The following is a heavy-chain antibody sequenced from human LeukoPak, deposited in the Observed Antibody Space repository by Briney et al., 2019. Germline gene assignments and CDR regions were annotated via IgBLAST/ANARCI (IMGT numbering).Heavy chain of an antibody. D-gene: IGHD6-19*01. CDR3: ARSRGDSSGWYRAHGD. V-gene: IGHV4-4*02. CDR2: IYHSGST. CDR1: GGSISSSNW. Sequence: SGTLSLTCAVSGGSISSSNWWSWVRQPPGKGLEWIGEIYHSGSTNYNPSLKSRVTISVDKSKNQFSLKLSSVTAADTAVYYCARSRGDSSGWYRAHGDRGQGTLVTVSS. J-gene: IGHJ4*02.